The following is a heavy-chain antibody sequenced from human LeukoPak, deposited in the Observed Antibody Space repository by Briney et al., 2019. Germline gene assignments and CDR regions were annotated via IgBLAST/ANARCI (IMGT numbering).Heavy chain of an antibody. CDR1: GFTFSSYA. CDR3: ARPLVLLWFGELPHGGY. J-gene: IGHJ4*02. Sequence: GGSLRLSCAASGFTFSSYAMSWVRQAPGKGLEWVSAISGSGGSTYYADSVKGRFTISRDNSKNTLYLQMNSLRAEDTAVYYCARPLVLLWFGELPHGGYWGQGTLVTVSS. D-gene: IGHD3-10*01. CDR2: ISGSGGST. V-gene: IGHV3-23*01.